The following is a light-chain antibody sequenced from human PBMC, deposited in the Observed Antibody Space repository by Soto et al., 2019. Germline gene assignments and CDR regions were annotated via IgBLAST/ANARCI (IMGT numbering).Light chain of an antibody. CDR1: QSISTY. V-gene: IGKV1-39*01. J-gene: IGKJ2*01. CDR2: VAS. Sequence: DIQMTQSPSSLSASVGDRVTITCRASQSISTYLNWYQHKRGKAPKLLIYVASSLQSGVPSRLSGSGSGTDFTLNISNLQPEDFATYYCQQSYITPYTCGQWTKLEIK. CDR3: QQSYITPYT.